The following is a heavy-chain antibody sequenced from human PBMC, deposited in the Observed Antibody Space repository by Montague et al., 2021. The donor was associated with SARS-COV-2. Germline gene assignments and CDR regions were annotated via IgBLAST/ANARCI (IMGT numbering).Heavy chain of an antibody. J-gene: IGHJ4*02. CDR1: GGSISSSSYY. CDR3: ARRRQWRSEVGFDY. D-gene: IGHD6-19*01. CDR2: IYYSGST. V-gene: IGHV4-39*01. Sequence: SETLSLTCTVSGGSISSSSYYWGWIRQPPGKGLEWIGSIYYSGSTYYNPSLKSRVTISVDTSKNQFSLELSSVTAADTAVYYCARRRQWRSEVGFDYWGQGTLVTVSS.